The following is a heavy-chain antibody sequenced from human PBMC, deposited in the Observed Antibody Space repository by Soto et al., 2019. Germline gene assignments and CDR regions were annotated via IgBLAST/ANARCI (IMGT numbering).Heavy chain of an antibody. Sequence: QVQLQESGPGLVKPSQTLSLTCTVSGGSISSGDYYWSWIRQHPGKGLEWIGYIYYSGSTYYNPSLKSRVTISVDTSRNQFSVKLSSVTAADTAVYYCARAMVVTQNWFDPWGQGTLVTVSS. CDR1: GGSISSGDYY. CDR3: ARAMVVTQNWFDP. CDR2: IYYSGST. J-gene: IGHJ5*02. D-gene: IGHD2-21*02. V-gene: IGHV4-30-4*01.